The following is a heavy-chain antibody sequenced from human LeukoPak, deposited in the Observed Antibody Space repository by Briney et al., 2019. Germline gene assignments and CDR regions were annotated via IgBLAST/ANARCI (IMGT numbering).Heavy chain of an antibody. CDR2: IKADGSEK. CDR3: ARGDGIVATMGLGY. D-gene: IGHD5-12*01. J-gene: IGHJ4*02. CDR1: GFTFTNYW. Sequence: PGGSLRLSCAASGFTFTNYWMSWVRQAPGKGLEWVANIKADGSEKFYVDSVRGRFTISRDNAKNSVYLQMNSLRSEDTAVYYCARGDGIVATMGLGYWGQGTLVTVSS. V-gene: IGHV3-7*03.